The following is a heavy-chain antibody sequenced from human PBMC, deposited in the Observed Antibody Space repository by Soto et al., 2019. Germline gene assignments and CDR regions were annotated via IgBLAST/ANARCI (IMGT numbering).Heavy chain of an antibody. CDR3: SKDYYDSSGYYPPALLFDY. D-gene: IGHD3-22*01. Sequence: GASVKVSCKASGYTFTSYAMHWVRQAPGQRLEWMGWINAGNGKTKNSHNFQGRVTITRDTSASTAYMELSSLSSEDTAVFYCSKDYYDSSGYYPPALLFDYWGQGTLVTVSS. CDR1: GYTFTSYA. CDR2: INAGNGKT. J-gene: IGHJ4*02. V-gene: IGHV1-3*01.